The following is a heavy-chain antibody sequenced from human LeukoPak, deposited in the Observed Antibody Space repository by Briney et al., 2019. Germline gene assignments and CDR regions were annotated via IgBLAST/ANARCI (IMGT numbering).Heavy chain of an antibody. CDR1: GFTFSSYA. V-gene: IGHV3-23*01. CDR3: AKDTFIMITFGGVIVEPRDDY. CDR2: ISGSGGST. J-gene: IGHJ4*02. D-gene: IGHD3-16*02. Sequence: GGSLRLSCAASGFTFSSYAMSWVRRAPGKGLEWVSAISGSGGSTYYADSVKGRFTISRDNSKNTLYLQMNSLRAEDTAVYYCAKDTFIMITFGGVIVEPRDDYWGQGTLVTVSS.